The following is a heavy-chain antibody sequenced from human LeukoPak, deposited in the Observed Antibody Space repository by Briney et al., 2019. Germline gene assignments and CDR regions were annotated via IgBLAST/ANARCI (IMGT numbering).Heavy chain of an antibody. V-gene: IGHV4-39*01. CDR2: IYYSGST. Sequence: WVRQPPGKGLEWIGSIYYSGSTYYNPSLKSRVTISVDTFKNQFSLKLSSVTAADTAVYYCARAVVYYYDSSGYYNAYYFDYWGQGTLVTVSS. CDR3: ARAVVYYYDSSGYYNAYYFDY. J-gene: IGHJ4*02. D-gene: IGHD3-22*01.